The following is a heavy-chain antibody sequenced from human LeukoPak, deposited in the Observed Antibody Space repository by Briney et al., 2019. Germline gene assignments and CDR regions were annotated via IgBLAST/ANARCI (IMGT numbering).Heavy chain of an antibody. V-gene: IGHV5-51*01. Sequence: GESLKISCKGSGYSFTSYWIGWVRQMPGKGLEWMGIIYPGDSDTRYSPSFQGQVTISADKSISTAYLQWSSLKASDTAMYYCARRTFPTYSSSSLNWFDPWGQGTLVTVSS. CDR3: ARRTFPTYSSSSLNWFDP. J-gene: IGHJ5*02. CDR2: IYPGDSDT. D-gene: IGHD6-6*01. CDR1: GYSFTSYW.